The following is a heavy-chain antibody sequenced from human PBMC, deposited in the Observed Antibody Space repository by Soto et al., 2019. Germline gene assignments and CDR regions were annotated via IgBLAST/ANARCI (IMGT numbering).Heavy chain of an antibody. Sequence: GGSLRLSXVASGFTFSSYSVNWVRQAPGKGLEWVSYISSGSKTIYYADSVKGRFTVSRDNAKNSQFLQMNSLRDDDTAVYYCAREDILGARSFDYWGRGALVTVSS. D-gene: IGHD1-26*01. J-gene: IGHJ4*02. CDR2: ISSGSKTI. CDR1: GFTFSSYS. V-gene: IGHV3-48*02. CDR3: AREDILGARSFDY.